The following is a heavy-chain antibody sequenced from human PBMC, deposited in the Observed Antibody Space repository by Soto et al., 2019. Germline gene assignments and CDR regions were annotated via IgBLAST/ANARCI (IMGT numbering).Heavy chain of an antibody. CDR1: GFTFDTYS. CDR2: ISATSLYI. J-gene: IGHJ6*02. CDR3: ARDLGGGAHYGMDV. D-gene: IGHD3-16*01. V-gene: IGHV3-21*04. Sequence: GGSLRLSCAASGFTFDTYSINCLRQTPGKGLEWVASISATSLYIYYADSVRGRFTISRENAKNTVFLQMDGLTAEDTAIYFCARDLGGGAHYGMDVWGQGTTVIVSS.